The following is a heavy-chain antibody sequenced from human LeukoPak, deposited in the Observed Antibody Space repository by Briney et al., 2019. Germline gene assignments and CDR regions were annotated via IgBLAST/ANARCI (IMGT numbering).Heavy chain of an antibody. J-gene: IGHJ2*01. V-gene: IGHV6-1*01. CDR2: TYYRSKWYN. Sequence: SQTLSLTCAISGDSVSSNSAAWNWIRQSPSRGLEWLGRTYYRSKWYNDYAVSVKSRITINPDTSKNQFSLKLSSVTAADTAVYYCARDRVVVTAIPSSPLPLPSFWFDYWYFDLWGRGTLVTVSS. CDR3: ARDRVVVTAIPSSPLPLPSFWFDYWYFDL. D-gene: IGHD2-21*02. CDR1: GDSVSSNSAA.